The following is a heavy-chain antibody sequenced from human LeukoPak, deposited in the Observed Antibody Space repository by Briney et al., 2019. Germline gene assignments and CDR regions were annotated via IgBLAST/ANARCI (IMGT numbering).Heavy chain of an antibody. Sequence: GGSVTVSCKASGYSFTDYYIHWVRQAPGQGLEWMGWINPNSGGTKYAQKFQGRVTMTRDTSIGTAYLELSSLRSDDTAVYYCARVQDFDWLGGDYWGQGTLVTVSS. CDR2: INPNSGGT. CDR3: ARVQDFDWLGGDY. CDR1: GYSFTDYY. D-gene: IGHD3-9*01. J-gene: IGHJ4*02. V-gene: IGHV1-2*02.